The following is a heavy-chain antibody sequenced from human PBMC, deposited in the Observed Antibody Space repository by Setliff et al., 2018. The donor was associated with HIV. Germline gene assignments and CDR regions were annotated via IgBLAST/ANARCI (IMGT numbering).Heavy chain of an antibody. V-gene: IGHV1-69*13. D-gene: IGHD5-12*01. J-gene: IGHJ6*03. CDR3: ATNPEMATINYYYYYMGV. Sequence: ASVKVSCKASGGTFRTFGISWVRQAPGQGLEWMGGSIPIFGTAKYAQKFQGRVTITADESTSTAYMELSSPRSEDTAVYYCATNPEMATINYYYYYMGVWGKGTTVTV. CDR2: SIPIFGTA. CDR1: GGTFRTFG.